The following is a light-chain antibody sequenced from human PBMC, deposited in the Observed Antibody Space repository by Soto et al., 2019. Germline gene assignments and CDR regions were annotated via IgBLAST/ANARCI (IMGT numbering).Light chain of an antibody. CDR3: QVWDDGSDHVV. J-gene: IGLJ2*01. CDR1: NIGGKS. V-gene: IGLV3-21*02. CDR2: DDS. Sequence: SSELTQPPSVSVAPGQTARIPCGENNIGGKSVHWYQQKPGQAPVLVVYDDSDRPSGVPERFSGSNSGNTATLTISRVEAGDEADYYCQVWDDGSDHVVFGGGTKLTVL.